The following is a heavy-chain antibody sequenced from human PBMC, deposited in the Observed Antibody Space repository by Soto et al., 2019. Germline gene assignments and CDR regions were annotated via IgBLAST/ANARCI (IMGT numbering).Heavy chain of an antibody. V-gene: IGHV4-31*03. J-gene: IGHJ4*02. D-gene: IGHD4-17*01. CDR1: GVSIGSGGYY. Sequence: PSSTLSLTCTFSGVSIGSGGYYWSWIRQHPGKGLEWIGYIYYSGSTYYNPALKSRVTISVDTSKNQFSLKLSSVTAADTAVYYCASRGLKGDYDFDYWGQGTLVTVSS. CDR3: ASRGLKGDYDFDY. CDR2: IYYSGST.